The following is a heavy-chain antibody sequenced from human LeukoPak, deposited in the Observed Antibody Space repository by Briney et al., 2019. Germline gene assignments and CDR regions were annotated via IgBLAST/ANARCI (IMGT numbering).Heavy chain of an antibody. CDR3: ARDVGGSSSDYYYYYMDV. V-gene: IGHV1-2*02. CDR2: INPNSGGT. CDR1: GYTFTGYY. Sequence: ASVKVSCKASGYTFTGYYMHWVRQAPGQGLEWMGWINPNSGGTNYAQKFQGRVTMTRDTSISTAYMELSRLRSDDTAVCYCARDVGGSSSDYYYYYMDVWGKGTTVTVSS. D-gene: IGHD6-6*01. J-gene: IGHJ6*03.